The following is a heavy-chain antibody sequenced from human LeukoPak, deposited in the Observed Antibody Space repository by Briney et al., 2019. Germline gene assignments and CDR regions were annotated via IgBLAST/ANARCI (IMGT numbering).Heavy chain of an antibody. D-gene: IGHD2-2*01. CDR3: ARDLSSSTSCYYY. CDR1: GFTFSSYS. J-gene: IGHJ4*02. CDR2: ISSSSSCI. Sequence: PGGSLRLSCAASGFTFSSYSMNWVRHAPGKGLEWVSSISSSSSCIYYADSVKGRFTISRDNAKNSLYLQMNSLRAEDTSVYYCARDLSSSTSCYYYWGQGTLVTVSS. V-gene: IGHV3-21*01.